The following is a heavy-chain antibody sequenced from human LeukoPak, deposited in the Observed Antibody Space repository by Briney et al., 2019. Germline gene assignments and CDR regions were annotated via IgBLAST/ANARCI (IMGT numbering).Heavy chain of an antibody. J-gene: IGHJ4*02. V-gene: IGHV3-74*01. CDR2: NNGDGSTT. CDR1: GFSLSGYW. CDR3: VGTIAYRGSEY. Sequence: GGSLRLSCVASGFSLSGYWMYWVRQAPGKGLMYISRNNGDGSTTNYADVVKGRFTMSRDNVKNTLYLQMNSLRAEDTAVYYCVGTIAYRGSEYWGQGALVTVSS. D-gene: IGHD2-21*01.